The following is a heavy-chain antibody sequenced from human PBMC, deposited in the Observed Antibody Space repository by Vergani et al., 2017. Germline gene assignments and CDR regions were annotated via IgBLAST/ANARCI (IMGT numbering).Heavy chain of an antibody. D-gene: IGHD1-26*01. CDR3: AITNYSGGHFQH. CDR1: GYTFTSYD. Sequence: QVQLVQSGAEVKKPGASVKVSCKASGYTFTSYDMHWVRQAPGQRLEWMGWINAGNGNTKYSKKIQGRVTITRDTSASTAYMELSSLRSEDTAVYYCAITNYSGGHFQHWGQGTLVTVSS. J-gene: IGHJ1*01. CDR2: INAGNGNT. V-gene: IGHV1-3*01.